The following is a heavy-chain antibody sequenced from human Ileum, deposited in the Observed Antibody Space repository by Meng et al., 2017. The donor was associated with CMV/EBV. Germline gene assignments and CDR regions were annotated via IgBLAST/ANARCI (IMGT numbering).Heavy chain of an antibody. V-gene: IGHV3-74*01. Sequence: EAQMEESGASLVHSGGSLGLSFVASGFACSVYWPHWVRQVPGQGMLWLARIDSYGSDTFYVDSVKGPFTISRDNARNTLYLHMTSLRAEATAVYYCARGPGDLGQGTLVTVSS. CDR1: GFACSVYW. J-gene: IGHJ1*01. CDR3: ARGPGD. D-gene: IGHD4-17*01. CDR2: IDSYGSDT.